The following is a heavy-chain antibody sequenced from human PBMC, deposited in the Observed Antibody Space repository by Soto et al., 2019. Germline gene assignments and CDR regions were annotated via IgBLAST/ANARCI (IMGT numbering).Heavy chain of an antibody. CDR2: IYYSGST. CDR3: ARLLPMTALQLTTRQDS. J-gene: IGHJ5*01. CDR1: GGSISSSSYY. Sequence: SGTPSLTCTVSGGSISSSSYYWGWIRQPPGKGLEWIGSIYYSGSTYYNPSLKSRVTISVDTSKNQFSLKLSSVTAADTAVYYCARLLPMTALQLTTRQDS. D-gene: IGHD2-21*02. V-gene: IGHV4-39*01.